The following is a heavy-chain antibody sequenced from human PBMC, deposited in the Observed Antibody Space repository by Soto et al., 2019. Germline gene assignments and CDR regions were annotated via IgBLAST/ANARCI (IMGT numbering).Heavy chain of an antibody. D-gene: IGHD5-18*01. CDR3: AREKIEYSNGYDAFDI. CDR2: IGTGGAT. V-gene: IGHV3-13*01. Sequence: EVQLVESGGGLVQPGGSLRLSCAASGFSFSSYDMNWVRQATGKGLEWVSAIGTGGATYYAGSVKGRFTISRENAKNFVYLQMNSLRVEDTAVYYCAREKIEYSNGYDAFDIWGQGTMVTVSS. CDR1: GFSFSSYD. J-gene: IGHJ3*02.